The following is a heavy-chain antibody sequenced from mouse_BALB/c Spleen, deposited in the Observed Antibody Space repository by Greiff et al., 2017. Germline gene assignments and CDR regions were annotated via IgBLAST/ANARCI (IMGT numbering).Heavy chain of an antibody. V-gene: IGHV1-87*01. Sequence: VQLQESGAELARPGASVKLSCKASGYTFTSYWMQWVKQRPGQGLEWIGAIYPGDGDTRYTQKFKGKATLTADKSSSTAYMQLSSLASEDSAVYYCARPYGNYEGGAMDYWGQGTSVTVSS. CDR2: IYPGDGDT. J-gene: IGHJ4*01. CDR1: GYTFTSYW. CDR3: ARPYGNYEGGAMDY. D-gene: IGHD2-1*01.